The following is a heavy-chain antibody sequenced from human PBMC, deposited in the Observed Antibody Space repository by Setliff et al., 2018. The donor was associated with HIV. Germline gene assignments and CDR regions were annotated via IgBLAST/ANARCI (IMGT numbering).Heavy chain of an antibody. CDR2: SYHSGSP. D-gene: IGHD6-6*01. CDR3: ARMGAARPLYYYGMDV. CDR1: RGSLSSGGYY. Sequence: SETLSLTCSVFRGSLSSGGYYWGWSRQHPGKGVEWIGYSYHSGSPSYNPSLKSRTTMSVDTFKNEFSLKLSSVTAADTAVYYCARMGAARPLYYYGMDVWGRGTTVTVSS. V-gene: IGHV4-31*03. J-gene: IGHJ6*02.